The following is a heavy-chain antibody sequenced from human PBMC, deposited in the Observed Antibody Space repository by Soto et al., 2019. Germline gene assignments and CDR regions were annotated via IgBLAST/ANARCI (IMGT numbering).Heavy chain of an antibody. Sequence: EVQRLESGGGWVQPGGSLRLSCAASGFTFNNYAITWVRQAPGKGLELVSAISGGGDTTSYADSVKGRFTVSRDGSKNTLYLQMSSLRAEDTALYYCAKGRGGSGSLTPRVDFWGQGTMVTVSS. CDR3: AKGRGGSGSLTPRVDF. V-gene: IGHV3-23*01. CDR1: GFTFNNYA. J-gene: IGHJ4*02. CDR2: ISGGGDTT. D-gene: IGHD3-10*01.